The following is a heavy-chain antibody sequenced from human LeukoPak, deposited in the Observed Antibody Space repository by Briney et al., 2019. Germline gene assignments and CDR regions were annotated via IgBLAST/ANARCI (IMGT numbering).Heavy chain of an antibody. CDR2: MYYTGYT. J-gene: IGHJ4*02. CDR3: ASSSSGGYYYDY. Sequence: SETLSLTCTVSGGSITSYYWTWIRQPPGKGLEWIGYMYYTGYTKYNPSLNSRVTMPVDTSKNQFSLKLSSVTAADTAVYYCASSSSGGYYYDYWGQGTLVTVSS. CDR1: GGSITSYY. D-gene: IGHD3-22*01. V-gene: IGHV4-59*01.